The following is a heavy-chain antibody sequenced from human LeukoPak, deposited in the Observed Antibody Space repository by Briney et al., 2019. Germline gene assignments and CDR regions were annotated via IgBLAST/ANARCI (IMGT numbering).Heavy chain of an antibody. D-gene: IGHD3-9*01. CDR2: ISGSGDYI. V-gene: IGHV3-23*01. Sequence: GGSLRLSCAASGFTFISYAMSWVRQAPGKGLEWVSTISGSGDYIYYADSVKGRFTISRDNSKNTLYLQMNSLRAEDTAVYCCAKGRVLRYFDWSHWGQGTLVTVSS. J-gene: IGHJ4*02. CDR1: GFTFISYA. CDR3: AKGRVLRYFDWSH.